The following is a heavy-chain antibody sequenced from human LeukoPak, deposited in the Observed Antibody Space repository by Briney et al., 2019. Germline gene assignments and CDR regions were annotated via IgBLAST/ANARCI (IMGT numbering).Heavy chain of an antibody. J-gene: IGHJ4*02. D-gene: IGHD2-2*01. CDR2: IYYSGST. Sequence: SETLSLTFTVSGGSISSSSYYWGWIRLPPGKGLAWIGSIYYSGSTHYNPSLKSRVTISVDTSKNQFSLKLSSVTAADTAVYYCARQSKRSAVSFDYWGQGTLVTVSS. CDR1: GGSISSSSYY. CDR3: ARQSKRSAVSFDY. V-gene: IGHV4-39*01.